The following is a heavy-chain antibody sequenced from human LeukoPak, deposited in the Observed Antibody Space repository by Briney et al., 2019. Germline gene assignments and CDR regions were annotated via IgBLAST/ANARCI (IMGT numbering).Heavy chain of an antibody. Sequence: GGSLRLSCAASGFTFSSYEMNWVRQAPRKGLEWVSYISSSGSTIYYADSVKGRFTISRDNSKNTLYLQMNSLRAEDTALYYCAKLEGYCSSSTCHGNWYFDRWGRGTLVTVSS. CDR1: GFTFSSYE. D-gene: IGHD2-2*01. CDR3: AKLEGYCSSSTCHGNWYFDR. CDR2: ISSSGSTI. V-gene: IGHV3-48*03. J-gene: IGHJ2*01.